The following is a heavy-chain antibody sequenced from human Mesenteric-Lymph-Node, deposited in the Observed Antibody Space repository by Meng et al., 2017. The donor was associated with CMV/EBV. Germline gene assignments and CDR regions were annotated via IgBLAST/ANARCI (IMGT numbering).Heavy chain of an antibody. CDR1: GFIFSDYS. D-gene: IGHD1-1*01. J-gene: IGHJ4*02. CDR3: ARYETVSYATANEV. CDR2: ISSDSAHI. Sequence: GGSLRLSCVASGFIFSDYSMNWVRQAPGKGLEWVSSISSDSAHILYADSVKGRFSISRDNARNSLFLQMDSLRGEDTAMYYCARYETVSYATANEVWGRGTLVTVSS. V-gene: IGHV3-21*06.